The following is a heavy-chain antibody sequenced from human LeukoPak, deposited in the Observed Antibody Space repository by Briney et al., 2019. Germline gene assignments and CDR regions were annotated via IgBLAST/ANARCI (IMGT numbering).Heavy chain of an antibody. D-gene: IGHD2-2*03. CDR3: ARHGYLLGAFDY. V-gene: IGHV4-59*08. Sequence: SETQSLTCTVSGGFISSYYWSWIRKPPGKGLEWIGYIYYSGSTNYNPSLKSRVTISVDTSKIQFSLKLSSVTAADTAVYYCARHGYLLGAFDYWGQGTLVTVSS. J-gene: IGHJ4*02. CDR1: GGFISSYY. CDR2: IYYSGST.